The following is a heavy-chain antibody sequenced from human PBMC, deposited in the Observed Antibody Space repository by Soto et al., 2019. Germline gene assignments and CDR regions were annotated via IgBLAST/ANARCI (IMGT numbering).Heavy chain of an antibody. CDR1: GFTFNNYI. D-gene: IGHD2-15*01. J-gene: IGHJ6*02. V-gene: IGHV3-30-3*01. Sequence: QVQLVESGGGVVRPGSSLRLPCVASGFTFNNYIMHWVRQAQGKGLEWVAVISYEGNNKDYADSVKVRFTISRDNSKNTLYLQLSSLRAEDTAVYYCAGGDNYYGMGVWGQGTTVTVS. CDR2: ISYEGNNK. CDR3: AGGDNYYGMGV.